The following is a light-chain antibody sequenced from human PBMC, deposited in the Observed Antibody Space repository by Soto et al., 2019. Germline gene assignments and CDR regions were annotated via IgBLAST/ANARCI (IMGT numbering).Light chain of an antibody. CDR2: GAA. CDR1: QSVFSS. V-gene: IGKV3-15*01. J-gene: IGKJ4*01. Sequence: EIVLTQSPATLSVSPGERATLSCRASQSVFSSLAWYQQKPGQAPRLLIYGAATRATGIPARFSGSGSGTEFTLTISSLQSEDFAVYHCQQRTNWPPSFGGGTKVDIK. CDR3: QQRTNWPPS.